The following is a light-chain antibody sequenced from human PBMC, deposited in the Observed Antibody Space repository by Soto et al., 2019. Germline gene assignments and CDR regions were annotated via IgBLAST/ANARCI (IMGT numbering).Light chain of an antibody. CDR3: SSYTSSSTRV. CDR2: EVT. Sequence: QSALTQPASVSGSPGQSITISCTGTSSDVGGYNYVSWYQQHPGKAPKLMIYEVTNRPSGVSNRFSGSKSGNTASLTISGLQAEDEADYYCSSYTSSSTRVFGVGTKVPVL. V-gene: IGLV2-14*01. CDR1: SSDVGGYNY. J-gene: IGLJ2*01.